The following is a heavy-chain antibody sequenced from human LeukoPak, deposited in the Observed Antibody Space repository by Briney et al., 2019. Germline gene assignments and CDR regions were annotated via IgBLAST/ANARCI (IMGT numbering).Heavy chain of an antibody. D-gene: IGHD3-10*01. Sequence: ASVKVSCKASGYTFTDYYIHWVRQAPGQGLEWMGWINPNSGGTNYAQKFQGRVTMTRDTSISTAYMELSRLRSDDTAVYYCARVRGSYYGSGSYQGGLDYWGQGTLVTVSS. CDR2: INPNSGGT. CDR1: GYTFTDYY. V-gene: IGHV1-2*02. CDR3: ARVRGSYYGSGSYQGGLDY. J-gene: IGHJ4*02.